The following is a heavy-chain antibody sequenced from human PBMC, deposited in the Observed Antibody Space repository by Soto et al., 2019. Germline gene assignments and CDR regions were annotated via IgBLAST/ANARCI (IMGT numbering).Heavy chain of an antibody. Sequence: SETLSLTCTVSGGSISSGGYYWSWIRQHPGKGLEWIGYIYYSGSTYYNPSLKSRVTISVDTSKNQFSLKLSSVTAADTAVYYCARDGWFGELLSPGCWFDPWGQGTLVTVSS. D-gene: IGHD3-10*01. J-gene: IGHJ5*02. V-gene: IGHV4-31*03. CDR1: GGSISSGGYY. CDR3: ARDGWFGELLSPGCWFDP. CDR2: IYYSGST.